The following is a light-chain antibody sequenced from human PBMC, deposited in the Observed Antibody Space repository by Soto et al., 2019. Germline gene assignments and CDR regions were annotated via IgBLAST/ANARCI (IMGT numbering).Light chain of an antibody. CDR3: SSHSSRGTPHYV. CDR1: SSDVGGSNS. Sequence: QSALTQPASVSGSPGQSITIPCPGSSSDVGGSNSVSWYQHHPGKAPKLMIYEVSNRPSGVSNRFSGSKSGNTASLTISGLQAEDEADYYCSSHSSRGTPHYVFGTGTKLTVL. J-gene: IGLJ1*01. V-gene: IGLV2-14*01. CDR2: EVS.